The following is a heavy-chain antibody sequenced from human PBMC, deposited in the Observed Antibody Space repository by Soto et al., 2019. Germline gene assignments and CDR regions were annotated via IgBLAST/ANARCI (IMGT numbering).Heavy chain of an antibody. D-gene: IGHD3-16*01. CDR2: IYGRAGT. J-gene: IGHJ4*02. Sequence: QVQLQESGPGLVKASETLSLTCTVSGGSMFSYYWSWIRQPAGKGLVWIARIYGRAGTNYNPSLKTRVTMSLDTPKNKFSVRLTSVPAAHTAVYYCARKGASSYASRHFDNWGPGTLVTVSS. CDR3: ARKGASSYASRHFDN. V-gene: IGHV4-4*07. CDR1: GGSMFSYY.